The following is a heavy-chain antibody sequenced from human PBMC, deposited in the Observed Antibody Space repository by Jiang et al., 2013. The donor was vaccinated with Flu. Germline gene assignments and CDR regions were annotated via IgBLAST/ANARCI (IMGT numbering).Heavy chain of an antibody. CDR2: IHGTGRT. D-gene: IGHD3-22*01. Sequence: SLMCTVSGASISGYYWAWIRQPAGKGLEWIGRIHGTGRTNYNPSLRRRVSMSVDSSRNEISLKVTPVTAADTAVYYCARVADYFDSSGYHAYYYAMDVCGQGTTVTVSS. CDR3: ARVADYFDSSGYHAYYYAMDV. J-gene: IGHJ6*02. V-gene: IGHV4-4*07. CDR1: GASISGYY.